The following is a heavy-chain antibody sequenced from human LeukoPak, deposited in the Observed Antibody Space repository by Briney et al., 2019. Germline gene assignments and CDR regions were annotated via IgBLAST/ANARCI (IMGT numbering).Heavy chain of an antibody. D-gene: IGHD3-16*02. CDR1: GGSISSGGYS. J-gene: IGHJ4*02. CDR2: IYYSGST. Sequence: SETLSLTCTVSGGSISSGGYSWSWIRQHPGKGLEWIGYIYYSGSTYYNPSLKSRVTISVDTSKNQFSLKLSSVTAADTAVYYCARSYDYVWGSYRYTFDYWGQGTLVTVSS. V-gene: IGHV4-31*03. CDR3: ARSYDYVWGSYRYTFDY.